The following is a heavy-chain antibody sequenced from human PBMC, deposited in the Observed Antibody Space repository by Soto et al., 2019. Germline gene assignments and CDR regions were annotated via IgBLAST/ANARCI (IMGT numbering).Heavy chain of an antibody. CDR1: GGSVSSGSYY. Sequence: SETLSLTCTVSGGSVSSGSYYWSWIRQPPGKGLEWIGYIYYSGSTNYNPSLKSRVTISVDTSKNQFSLKLSSVTAVDTAVYYCARGGSWGKYYGMDVWGQGTTVTVSS. J-gene: IGHJ6*02. CDR3: ARGGSWGKYYGMDV. V-gene: IGHV4-61*01. CDR2: IYYSGST. D-gene: IGHD6-13*01.